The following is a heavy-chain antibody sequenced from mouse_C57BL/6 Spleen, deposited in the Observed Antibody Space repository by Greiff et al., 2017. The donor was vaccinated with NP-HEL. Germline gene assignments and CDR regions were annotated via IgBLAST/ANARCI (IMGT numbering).Heavy chain of an antibody. D-gene: IGHD2-4*01. CDR1: GFTFSSYA. V-gene: IGHV5-4*01. Sequence: EVKVVESGGGLVKPGGSLKLSCAASGFTFSSYAMSWVRQTPEKRLEWVATISDGGSYTYYPDNVKGRFTISRDNAKNNLYLQMSHLKSEDTAMYYCARESYDYNFDYWGQGTTLTVSS. J-gene: IGHJ2*01. CDR3: ARESYDYNFDY. CDR2: ISDGGSYT.